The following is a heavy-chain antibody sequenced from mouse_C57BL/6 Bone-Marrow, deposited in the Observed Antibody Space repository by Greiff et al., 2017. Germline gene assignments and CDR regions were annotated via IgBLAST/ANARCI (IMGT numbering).Heavy chain of an antibody. CDR2: IDPSDSYT. CDR1: GYTFTSYW. CDR3: EVIYYDLDN. D-gene: IGHD2-4*01. Sequence: QVQLQQPGAELVRPGPSVKLSCKASGYTFTSYWMHWVKQRPGQGLEWIGVIDPSDSYTNYNQKFKGKATLTVDTSSSPAYMQLSSLTSEDSAVYYGEVIYYDLDNWGQGATLTVSS. V-gene: IGHV1-59*01. J-gene: IGHJ2*01.